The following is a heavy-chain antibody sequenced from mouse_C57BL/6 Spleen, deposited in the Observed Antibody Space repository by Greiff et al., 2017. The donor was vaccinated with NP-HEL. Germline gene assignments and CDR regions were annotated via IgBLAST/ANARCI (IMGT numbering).Heavy chain of an antibody. J-gene: IGHJ4*01. CDR2: IDPSDSYT. Sequence: QVQLQQPGAELVKPGASVKLSCKASGYTFTSYWMQWVKQRPGQGLEWIGEIDPSDSYTNYNQKFKGKATLTVDTSSSTAYMQLSSLTSEDSAVYYCARGGLDVSMDYWGQGTSVTVSS. CDR1: GYTFTSYW. CDR3: ARGGLDVSMDY. D-gene: IGHD2-3*01. V-gene: IGHV1-50*01.